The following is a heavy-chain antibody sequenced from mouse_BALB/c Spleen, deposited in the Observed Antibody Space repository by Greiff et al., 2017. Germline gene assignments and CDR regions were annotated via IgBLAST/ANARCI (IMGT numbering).Heavy chain of an antibody. CDR2: IYPGSGNT. Sequence: QVQLQQSGAELVRPGTSVKISCKASGYAFTNYWLGWVKQRPGHGLEWIGDIYPGSGNTYYNEKFKGKATLTADKSSSTAYMQLSSLTSEDSAVYFCARKDYGTLDYWGQGTTLTVSS. D-gene: IGHD1-1*01. CDR3: ARKDYGTLDY. J-gene: IGHJ2*01. V-gene: IGHV1-63*01. CDR1: GYAFTNYW.